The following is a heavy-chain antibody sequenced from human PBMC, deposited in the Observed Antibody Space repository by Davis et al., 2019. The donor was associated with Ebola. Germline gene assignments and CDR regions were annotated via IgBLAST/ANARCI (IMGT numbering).Heavy chain of an antibody. CDR1: GFTFSSYS. V-gene: IGHV3-48*02. CDR2: ISSSGSTI. CDR3: VRVGSSSGY. Sequence: GESLKISCAASGFTFSSYSMNWVRQAPGQGLEWVSYISSSGSTIYYADSVKGRFTISRDNAKNSLYLQMNSLRDEDTAVYYCVRVGSSSGYWGQGTLVTVSS. J-gene: IGHJ4*02. D-gene: IGHD6-6*01.